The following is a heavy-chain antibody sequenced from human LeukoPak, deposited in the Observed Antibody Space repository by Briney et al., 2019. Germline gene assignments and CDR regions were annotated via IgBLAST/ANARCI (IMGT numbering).Heavy chain of an antibody. Sequence: SETLSLTCTVSGGSISSSSYYWGWIRQPPGKGLEWIAYHSGRTHFNPSLKSRVTISVDTSKNQFSLKLSSVTAADTAVYYCARHVGSGSYFDYWGQGTLVTVSS. CDR2: YHSGRT. D-gene: IGHD1-26*01. V-gene: IGHV4-39*01. CDR3: ARHVGSGSYFDY. CDR1: GGSISSSSYY. J-gene: IGHJ4*02.